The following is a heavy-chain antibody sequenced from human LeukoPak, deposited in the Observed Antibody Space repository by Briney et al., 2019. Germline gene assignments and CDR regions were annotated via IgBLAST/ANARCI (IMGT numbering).Heavy chain of an antibody. CDR1: GYTFTSYG. CDR2: ISAYNGNT. V-gene: IGHV1-18*01. D-gene: IGHD1-26*01. Sequence: GASVKVSCKASGYTFTSYGISWVRQAPGQGLEWMGWISAYNGNTNYAQKLQGRVTMTTDKSTSTDYMELRSLRSDDTAVYYCARDSGSYMSGAFDIWGQGTMVTVSS. J-gene: IGHJ3*02. CDR3: ARDSGSYMSGAFDI.